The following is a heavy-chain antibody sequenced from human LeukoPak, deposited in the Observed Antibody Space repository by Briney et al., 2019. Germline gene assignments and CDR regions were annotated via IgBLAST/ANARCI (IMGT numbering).Heavy chain of an antibody. Sequence: PSQTLSLTCTVSGGSISSGDYYWSWIRQPPGKGLEWIGYIYYSGSTNYNPSLKSRVTMSVDTSKNQFSLKLSSVTAADTAVYYCARDGWGSSWYLGGNWFDPWGQGTLVTVSS. CDR1: GGSISSGDYY. J-gene: IGHJ5*02. V-gene: IGHV4-30-4*01. D-gene: IGHD6-13*01. CDR2: IYYSGST. CDR3: ARDGWGSSWYLGGNWFDP.